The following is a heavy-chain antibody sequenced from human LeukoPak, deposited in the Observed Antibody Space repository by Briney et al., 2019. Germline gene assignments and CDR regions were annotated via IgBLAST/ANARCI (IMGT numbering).Heavy chain of an antibody. D-gene: IGHD2-8*02. CDR1: GDSISSYY. CDR3: ARGSDYWYRFDP. V-gene: IGHV4-4*09. J-gene: IGHJ5*02. Sequence: SETLSLTCTVSGDSISSYYWSWILQPPGKGLEWIGYIYTSGTTNYNPSLKSRVTISVDTSKNQLSLKLSSVTAADTAVYYCARGSDYWYRFDPWGQGTLVTVSS. CDR2: IYTSGTT.